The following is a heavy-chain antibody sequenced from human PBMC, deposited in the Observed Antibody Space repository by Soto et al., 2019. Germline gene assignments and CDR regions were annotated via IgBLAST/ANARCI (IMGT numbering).Heavy chain of an antibody. Sequence: ASVQVSCKASGYTFTSYYIHWVRQAPGQGLEWMGIINPSGGSTTYAQKFQARVTMTRDTSTSTVYMELSSLRSNDSAVYYCARALSYGLGYGMDVWGQGTTVTVSS. V-gene: IGHV1-46*03. D-gene: IGHD3-10*01. CDR3: ARALSYGLGYGMDV. J-gene: IGHJ6*02. CDR1: GYTFTSYY. CDR2: INPSGGST.